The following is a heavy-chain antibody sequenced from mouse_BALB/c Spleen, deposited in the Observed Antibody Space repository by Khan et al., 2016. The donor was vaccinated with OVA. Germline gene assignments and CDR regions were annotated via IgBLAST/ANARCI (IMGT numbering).Heavy chain of an antibody. J-gene: IGHJ3*01. CDR2: INPSNGYT. D-gene: IGHD1-2*01. V-gene: IGHV1-4*01. CDR3: GNDGAYHWNDGWVSY. CDR1: GYTFTSYT. Sequence: QVQLQQSGAELARPGASVKMSCKASGYTFTSYTIHWIKLRPGQGLEWIGYINPSNGYTNYNQKFKDKATLTADKSYTTAYMQLSSLTSDDSAVXYCGNDGAYHWNDGWVSYWGQGTLVP.